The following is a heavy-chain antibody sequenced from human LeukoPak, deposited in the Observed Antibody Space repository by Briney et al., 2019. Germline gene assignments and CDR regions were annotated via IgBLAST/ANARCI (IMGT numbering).Heavy chain of an antibody. J-gene: IGHJ3*02. Sequence: SETLSLTCTVSGGSISNYYWSWLRQPPGRGLEWIGYIYYIGSTKYNPSPKSRVTISVDTSKNQFSLKLTSVTAADTAVYYCASHLYDFWSDSIDAFDIWGQGTLVTVSS. CDR3: ASHLYDFWSDSIDAFDI. D-gene: IGHD3-3*01. CDR2: IYYIGST. V-gene: IGHV4-59*01. CDR1: GGSISNYY.